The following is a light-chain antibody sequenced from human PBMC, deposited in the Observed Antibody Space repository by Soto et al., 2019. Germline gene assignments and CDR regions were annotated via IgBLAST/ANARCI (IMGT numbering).Light chain of an antibody. CDR1: SSDIGTYNY. CDR2: DVS. CDR3: NSYTGTSSRYV. V-gene: IGLV2-14*03. Sequence: QSVLTQPASVSGSPGQSITISCTGTSSDIGTYNYVSWYQQHTGKAPKLMIFDVSYRPSGVSNRFSGSKSDNTASLTISGLQAEDEADYYCNSYTGTSSRYVFGTGNKVTVL. J-gene: IGLJ1*01.